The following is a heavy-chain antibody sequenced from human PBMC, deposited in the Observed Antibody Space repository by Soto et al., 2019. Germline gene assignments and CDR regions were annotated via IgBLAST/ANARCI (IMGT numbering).Heavy chain of an antibody. V-gene: IGHV1-8*01. J-gene: IGHJ5*02. CDR2: MNPNSGKT. CDR3: ARERTRGFDP. CDR1: GYTFTSYD. Sequence: QVHLVQSGAEVRKPGASVKVSCKASGYTFTSYDINWVRQATGQGLEGMGWMNPNSGKTAYAQKFQGRVTMTRNTSISTAHMELSSLRSEDTAVYYCARERTRGFDPWGQGTLVTVSS.